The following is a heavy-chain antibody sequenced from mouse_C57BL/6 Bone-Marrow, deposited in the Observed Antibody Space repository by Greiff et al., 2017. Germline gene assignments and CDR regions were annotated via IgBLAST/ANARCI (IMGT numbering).Heavy chain of an antibody. V-gene: IGHV1-55*01. CDR2: IYPGSGST. D-gene: IGHD6-2*01. Sequence: VQLQQPGAELVKPGASVKMSCKASGYTFTSYWITWVKQRPGQGLEWIGDIYPGSGSTNYNEKFKSKATLTVDTNTRTAYMQLSSLTSKDSAVYYCARACLFYFDYWGQGTTLTVSS. J-gene: IGHJ2*01. CDR3: ARACLFYFDY. CDR1: GYTFTSYW.